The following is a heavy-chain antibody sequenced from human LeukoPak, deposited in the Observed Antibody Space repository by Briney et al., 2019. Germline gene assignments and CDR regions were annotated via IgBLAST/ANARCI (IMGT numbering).Heavy chain of an antibody. CDR1: GFTFSRYW. Sequence: GGSLRLSCAAAGFTFSRYWMSWVRQATGKGLECVAKIREDGSEKHYVDSVKGRFTISRDNAKNSLYLQMNSLRAEDTAVYYCASAPRYYDFWSGYYAESPPRYWGQGTLVTVSS. CDR3: ASAPRYYDFWSGYYAESPPRY. J-gene: IGHJ4*02. CDR2: IREDGSEK. D-gene: IGHD3-3*01. V-gene: IGHV3-7*01.